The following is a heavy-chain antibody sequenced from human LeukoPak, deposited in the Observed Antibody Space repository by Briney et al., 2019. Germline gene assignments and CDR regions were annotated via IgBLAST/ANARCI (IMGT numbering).Heavy chain of an antibody. CDR1: EFTFSNGW. D-gene: IGHD1-1*01. Sequence: GGSLRLSCAASEFTFSNGWLSWVRQAPGKGLEWVGRIKSKIDGETTDYAAPVKGRFTISRDDSKNTLYLQMSSLKTEDTAVYYCTTGVADTGRFDIWGQGTMVRVSS. CDR2: IKSKIDGETT. V-gene: IGHV3-15*01. CDR3: TTGVADTGRFDI. J-gene: IGHJ3*02.